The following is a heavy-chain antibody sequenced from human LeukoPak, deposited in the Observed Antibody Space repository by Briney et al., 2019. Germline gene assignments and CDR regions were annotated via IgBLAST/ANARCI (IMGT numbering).Heavy chain of an antibody. J-gene: IGHJ4*02. CDR1: GFTFSSYG. D-gene: IGHD5-24*01. CDR2: IWYDGSNK. Sequence: SGGSLRLSCAASGFTFSSYGMHWVRQAPGKGLEWVAVIWYDGSNKYYADSAKGRFTISRDNSKNTLYLQMNSLRAEDTAVYYCAKAPFSSQFNYFDYWGQGTLVTVSS. CDR3: AKAPFSSQFNYFDY. V-gene: IGHV3-33*06.